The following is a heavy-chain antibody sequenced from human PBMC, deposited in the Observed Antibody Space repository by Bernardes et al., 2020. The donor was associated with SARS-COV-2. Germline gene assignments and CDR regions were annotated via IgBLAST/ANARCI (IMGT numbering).Heavy chain of an antibody. V-gene: IGHV3-23*01. J-gene: IGHJ4*02. CDR1: GFAFHAYS. CDR2: ISASGVGI. CDR3: ARDGHGFEEYYFDY. D-gene: IGHD3-10*01. Sequence: GGSLRLSCAASGFAFHAYSMSWVLRAPGKGLEWDSGISASGVGIYYAGSVKDRFTISIDYAKNSLYLQMNSLRDEDTAVYYCARDGHGFEEYYFDYWVQGTLVTVSS.